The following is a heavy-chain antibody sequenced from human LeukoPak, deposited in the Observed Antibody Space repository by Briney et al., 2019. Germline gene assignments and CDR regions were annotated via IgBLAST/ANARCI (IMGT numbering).Heavy chain of an antibody. J-gene: IGHJ4*02. V-gene: IGHV3-23*01. CDR2: ISASGDST. Sequence: GESLSLSCAASGFPFSSYTMTWARQAPGKGLEWVSAISASGDSTYYADSVKGRFTVSRDNSKHTLYLQMDSLRAEDTALYCCVKGGHFDYWGQGALVTVSS. CDR1: GFPFSSYT. CDR3: VKGGHFDY.